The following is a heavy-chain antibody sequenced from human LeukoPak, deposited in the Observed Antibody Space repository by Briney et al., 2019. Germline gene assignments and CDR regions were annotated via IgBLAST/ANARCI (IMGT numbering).Heavy chain of an antibody. Sequence: GGSLGLSCAASGFTFSSYWMSWVRQAPGKGLEWVSSISSSSSYIYYADSVKGRFTISRDNAKNSLYLQMNSLRAEDTAVYYCARDAYYYGSEQSGDFDYWGQGTLVTVSS. CDR1: GFTFSSYW. V-gene: IGHV3-21*01. CDR2: ISSSSSYI. CDR3: ARDAYYYGSEQSGDFDY. D-gene: IGHD3-10*01. J-gene: IGHJ4*02.